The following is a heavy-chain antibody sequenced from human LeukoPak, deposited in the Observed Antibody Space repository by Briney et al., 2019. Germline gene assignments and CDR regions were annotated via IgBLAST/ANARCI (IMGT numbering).Heavy chain of an antibody. Sequence: GGSLRLSCAASGFPFSSYALSWVRQAPGKGLEWVSTISHNGGSTYYADSVKGRFTISRDNSKNTLFLQMNSLRAEDTAVYYCAKDHYPAAVLNYYYGMDVWGQGTTVTVSS. CDR1: GFPFSSYA. J-gene: IGHJ6*02. CDR2: ISHNGGST. CDR3: AKDHYPAAVLNYYYGMDV. V-gene: IGHV3-23*01. D-gene: IGHD6-13*01.